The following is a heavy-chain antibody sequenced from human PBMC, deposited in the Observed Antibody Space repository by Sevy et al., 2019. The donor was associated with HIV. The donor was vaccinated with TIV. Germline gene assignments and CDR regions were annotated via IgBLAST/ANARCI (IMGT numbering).Heavy chain of an antibody. D-gene: IGHD1-26*01. CDR1: GGSISSSSYY. V-gene: IGHV4-39*01. CDR3: ARQRNSGTDPDYFEY. Sequence: SETLSLTCTVSGGSISSSSYYWGWIRQPPGKGLEWIGSIYYSGGTYYNPSLKSRVTISVATSNNQFSLKLSSVTATDTAIYYCARQRNSGTDPDYFEYWGQGTLVTVSS. CDR2: IYYSGGT. J-gene: IGHJ4*02.